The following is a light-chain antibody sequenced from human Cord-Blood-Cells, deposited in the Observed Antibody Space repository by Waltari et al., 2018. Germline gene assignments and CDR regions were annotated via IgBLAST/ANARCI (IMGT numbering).Light chain of an antibody. V-gene: IGLV2-14*01. CDR1: NSDVGGYNY. CDR2: DVS. CDR3: SSYTSSSTLV. Sequence: QSALTQPASVSGSPGQSITISCTGTNSDVGGYNYVSWYQQHPGKAPKLMVYDVSNRPSGVSTRFSGSTSGNTASLTISGLQAEDEADYYCSSYTSSSTLVFGTGTKVTVL. J-gene: IGLJ1*01.